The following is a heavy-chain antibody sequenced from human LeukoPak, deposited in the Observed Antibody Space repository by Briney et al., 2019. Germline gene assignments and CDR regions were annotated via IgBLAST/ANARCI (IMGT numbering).Heavy chain of an antibody. J-gene: IGHJ3*02. CDR2: ISGSGGST. CDR1: GFTFSSYA. V-gene: IGHV3-23*01. D-gene: IGHD2-2*01. CDR3: AKDIECGSTSCTDAFDI. Sequence: PGGSLRLSCAASGFTFSSYAMSWVRQAPGKGLEWVSAISGSGGSTYYADSVKGRFTISRDNSKNTLYLQMDSLRAGDTAVYYCAKDIECGSTSCTDAFDIWGQGTMVTVSS.